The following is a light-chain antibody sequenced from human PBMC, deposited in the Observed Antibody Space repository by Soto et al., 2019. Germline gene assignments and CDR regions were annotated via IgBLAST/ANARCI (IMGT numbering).Light chain of an antibody. Sequence: EIVLTQSPATLSVSPGERATLSCRASQSVSSNYLAWYQQKPGQAPRLLIHGASTRATGVPDRFSGSGSGTDFTLTISRLEPEDFAVYHCQQYGSLSWTFGQGTKVDI. V-gene: IGKV3-20*01. CDR2: GAS. J-gene: IGKJ1*01. CDR1: QSVSSNY. CDR3: QQYGSLSWT.